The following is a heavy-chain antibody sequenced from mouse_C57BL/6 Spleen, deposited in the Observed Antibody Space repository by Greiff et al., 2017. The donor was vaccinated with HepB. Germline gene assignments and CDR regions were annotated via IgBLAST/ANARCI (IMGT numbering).Heavy chain of an antibody. V-gene: IGHV7-3*01. CDR1: GFTFTDYY. Sequence: EVQGVESGGGLVQPGGSLSLSCAASGFTFTDYYMSWVRQPPGKALEWLGFIRNKANGYTTEYSASVKGRFTISRDNSQSILYLQMNALRAEDSATYYCARYRGDYYYFDYWGQGTTLTVSS. CDR3: ARYRGDYYYFDY. D-gene: IGHD1-1*01. J-gene: IGHJ2*01. CDR2: IRNKANGYTT.